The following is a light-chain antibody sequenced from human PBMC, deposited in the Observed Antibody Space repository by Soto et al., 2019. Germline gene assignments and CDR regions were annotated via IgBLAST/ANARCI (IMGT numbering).Light chain of an antibody. J-gene: IGKJ4*01. CDR3: QQYGRSPLT. V-gene: IGKV3-20*01. CDR1: QSVTSSY. Sequence: EIVLTQSPGTLSLSPGERATLSCRASQSVTSSYLAWYQQKPGQAPRVLIYGASSRATGIPDRFSGSGSGTDFTLTISRLEPEDSAAYYCQQYGRSPLTFGGGTKV. CDR2: GAS.